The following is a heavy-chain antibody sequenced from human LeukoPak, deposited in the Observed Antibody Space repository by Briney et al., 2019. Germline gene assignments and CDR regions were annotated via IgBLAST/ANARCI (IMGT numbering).Heavy chain of an antibody. CDR3: ARIGYSSSSFDY. CDR1: GFTFRNYW. CDR2: ISQDGSLK. V-gene: IGHV3-7*01. Sequence: PGGSLRLSCAASGFTFRNYWMSWVRQAPGKGLEWVANISQDGSLKYYVDSLKARFTISRDNAKTSVYLQMNSLRAEDTAVYFCARIGYSSSSFDYWGQGTLVTVSS. J-gene: IGHJ4*02. D-gene: IGHD6-6*01.